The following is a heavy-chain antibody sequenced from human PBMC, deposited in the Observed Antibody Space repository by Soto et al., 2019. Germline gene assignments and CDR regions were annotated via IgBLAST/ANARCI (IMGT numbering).Heavy chain of an antibody. D-gene: IGHD6-13*01. Sequence: EVQLWESGGGSVQPGGSLRLSCAVSGFTFSNYAMAWVRQAPGKGLEYVSSITGNGVSTYYAHSVKGRFTISRDNCINALYVHMNSLTAEDTAIYYCAKSRASNTCIPTGFDPWGEGTLVTVSS. V-gene: IGHV3-23*01. CDR3: AKSRASNTCIPTGFDP. CDR1: GFTFSNYA. CDR2: ITGNGVST. J-gene: IGHJ5*02.